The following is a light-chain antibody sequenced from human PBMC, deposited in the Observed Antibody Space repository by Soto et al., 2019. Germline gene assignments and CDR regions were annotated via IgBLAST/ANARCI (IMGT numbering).Light chain of an antibody. CDR1: QDISKY. V-gene: IGKV1-33*01. J-gene: IGKJ2*01. Sequence: DILMTQSPSSLSPSVGDRVTITCQASQDISKYLNWYQQKPGKAPRLLIYHSSNLETGVPSRFSGSGSGTHFTFTISSLQPEDNATYFCQQYDSFPRTFGQGTKLDLK. CDR2: HSS. CDR3: QQYDSFPRT.